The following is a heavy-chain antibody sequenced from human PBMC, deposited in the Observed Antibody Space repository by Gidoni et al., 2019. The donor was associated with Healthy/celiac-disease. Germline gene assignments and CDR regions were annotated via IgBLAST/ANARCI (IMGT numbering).Heavy chain of an antibody. V-gene: IGHV3-33*01. CDR1: GFTFSSYG. Sequence: QVQLVESGGGVVQPGRSLRLSCAASGFTFSSYGMHWVRQAPGKGLEWVAVIWYDGSNKYYADSVKGRFTISRDNSKNTLYLQMNSLRAEDTAVYYCARDGTSYYYDSSGYSSWGQGTLVTVSS. J-gene: IGHJ5*02. CDR2: IWYDGSNK. CDR3: ARDGTSYYYDSSGYSS. D-gene: IGHD3-22*01.